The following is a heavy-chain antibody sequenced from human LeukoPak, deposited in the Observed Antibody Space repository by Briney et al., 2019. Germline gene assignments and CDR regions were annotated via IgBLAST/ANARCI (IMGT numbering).Heavy chain of an antibody. CDR2: IIPILDIA. CDR3: ARDPARYCSTTSCYPPLDY. Sequence: ASVKVSCKASGGTFTTYTFSWVRQAPGQGLEWMGRIIPILDIANYAQKFQGRLTITADKSTSTAYMELSCLRSEDTAVYYCARDPARYCSTTSCYPPLDYWGQGTLVTVSS. J-gene: IGHJ4*02. CDR1: GGTFTTYT. D-gene: IGHD2-2*01. V-gene: IGHV1-69*04.